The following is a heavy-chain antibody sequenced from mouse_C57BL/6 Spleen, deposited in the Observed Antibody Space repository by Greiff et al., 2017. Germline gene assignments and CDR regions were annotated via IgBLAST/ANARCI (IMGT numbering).Heavy chain of an antibody. Sequence: VHLVESGPELVKPGASVKISCKASGYAFSSSWMNWVKQRPGKGLEWIGRIYPGDGDTNYNGKFKGKATLTADKSSSTAYMQLSSLTSEDSAVYFCARYLTETGAFAYWGQGTLVTVSA. CDR2: IYPGDGDT. CDR1: GYAFSSSW. V-gene: IGHV1-82*01. J-gene: IGHJ3*01. D-gene: IGHD4-1*01. CDR3: ARYLTETGAFAY.